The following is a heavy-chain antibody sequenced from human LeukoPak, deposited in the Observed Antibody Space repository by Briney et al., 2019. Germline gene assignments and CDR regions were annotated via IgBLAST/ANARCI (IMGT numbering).Heavy chain of an antibody. CDR1: GYTFSSYS. CDR2: ISSSSSYI. CDR3: ARDRGELLLNWFDP. J-gene: IGHJ5*02. D-gene: IGHD3-10*01. V-gene: IGHV3-21*01. Sequence: GGSLRLSCAASGYTFSSYSMNWVRQAPGKGLEWVSSISSSSSYIYYADSVKGRFTISRDNAKNSLYLQMNSLRAEDTAVYYCARDRGELLLNWFDPWGQGTLVTVSS.